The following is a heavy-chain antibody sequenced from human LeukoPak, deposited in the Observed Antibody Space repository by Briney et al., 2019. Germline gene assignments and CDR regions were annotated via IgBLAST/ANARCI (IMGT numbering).Heavy chain of an antibody. J-gene: IGHJ4*02. V-gene: IGHV3-23*01. D-gene: IGHD3-10*01. CDR2: ISGIGGST. CDR1: GFTFSSYA. CDR3: AKESGYYGSGSSDY. Sequence: GGSLRLSCAASGFTFSSYAMSWVRQAPGKGLEWVSAISGIGGSTYYADSVKGRFTISRDNSKNTLYLQMNSLRAEDTAVYYCAKESGYYGSGSSDYWGQGTLVTVSS.